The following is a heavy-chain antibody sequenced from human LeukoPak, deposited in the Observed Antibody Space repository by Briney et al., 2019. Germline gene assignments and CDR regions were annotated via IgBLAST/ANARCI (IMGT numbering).Heavy chain of an antibody. D-gene: IGHD1-26*01. CDR3: ARDLYSGSSPFDY. Sequence: GGSLRLSCAASGFTFSIYAMSWVRQAPGKGLEWVSGISGSSSHTKDADSVKGRFTISRDNAKNSVYLQMNSLRAEDTAVYYCARDLYSGSSPFDYWGQGTPVTVSS. CDR1: GFTFSIYA. CDR2: ISGSSSHT. J-gene: IGHJ4*02. V-gene: IGHV3-21*01.